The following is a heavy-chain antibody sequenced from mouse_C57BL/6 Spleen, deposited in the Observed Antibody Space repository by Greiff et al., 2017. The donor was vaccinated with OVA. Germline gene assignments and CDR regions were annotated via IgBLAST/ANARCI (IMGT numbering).Heavy chain of an antibody. D-gene: IGHD2-4*01. J-gene: IGHJ2*01. Sequence: VQLQQSVAELVRPGASVKLSCTASGFTIKNSYMHWVKQRPEQGLEWIGRIDPANGNTKYAPQFQGKATLTADTSSNTDYLQLSSLTSEDTTIYYCALIYYESGDYWGQGATLTVSS. V-gene: IGHV14-3*01. CDR3: ALIYYESGDY. CDR1: GFTIKNSY. CDR2: IDPANGNT.